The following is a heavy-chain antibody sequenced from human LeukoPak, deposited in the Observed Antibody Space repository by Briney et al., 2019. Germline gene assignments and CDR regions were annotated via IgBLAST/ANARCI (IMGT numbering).Heavy chain of an antibody. V-gene: IGHV4-38-2*02. CDR1: GYSISNGYY. J-gene: IGHJ4*02. CDR3: ARGLLRTIFGLMTESSFDS. CDR2: IYHSGSI. Sequence: SETLSLTCTVSGYSISNGYYWGWIRQPPGKGLEWIGSIYHSGSIYYNPSLKSRVTISVDTSKNQLSLKLTSVTAADTAIYYCARGLLRTIFGLMTESSFDSWGQGILVSVSS. D-gene: IGHD3-3*01.